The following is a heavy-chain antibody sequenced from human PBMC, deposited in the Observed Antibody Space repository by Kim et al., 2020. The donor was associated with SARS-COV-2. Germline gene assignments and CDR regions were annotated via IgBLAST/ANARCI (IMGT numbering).Heavy chain of an antibody. CDR1: GGSISSSSYY. CDR3: ARQRPKNCSGGSCYGGKFDY. Sequence: SETLSLTCTVSGGSISSSSYYWGWIRQPPGKGLEWIGSIYYSGSTYYNPSLKSRVTISVDTSKNQFSLKLSSVTAADTAVYYCARQRPKNCSGGSCYGGKFDYWGQGTLVTVSS. D-gene: IGHD2-15*01. J-gene: IGHJ4*02. CDR2: IYYSGST. V-gene: IGHV4-39*01.